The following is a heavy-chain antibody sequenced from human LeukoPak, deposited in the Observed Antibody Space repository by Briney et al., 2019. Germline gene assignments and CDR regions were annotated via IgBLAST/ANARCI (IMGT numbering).Heavy chain of an antibody. V-gene: IGHV3-48*04. J-gene: IGHJ5*02. CDR3: ARDKGASYDVSGYQYNWFDP. CDR2: ISTSSNTI. Sequence: GGSLRLSCAASGFTFSSYSMNWVRQAPGKGLEWVSYISTSSNTIYYADSVKGRFTISRDNAKNSLYLQMNSLRADDTAVYYCARDKGASYDVSGYQYNWFDPWGHGTLVTVSS. CDR1: GFTFSSYS. D-gene: IGHD3-22*01.